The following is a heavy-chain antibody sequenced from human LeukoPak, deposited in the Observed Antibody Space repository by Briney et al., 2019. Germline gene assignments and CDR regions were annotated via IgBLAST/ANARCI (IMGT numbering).Heavy chain of an antibody. CDR1: GFTFSSYW. V-gene: IGHV3-7*01. CDR2: IKQDGSEK. CDR3: ARGSGYDPLYYFDY. J-gene: IGHJ4*02. D-gene: IGHD5-12*01. Sequence: PGGSLRLSCAASGFTFSSYWMSWVRQAPGKGLEWVDNIKQDGSEKYYVDSVKGRFTISRDNAKNSLYLQMNSLRAEDTAVYYCARGSGYDPLYYFDYWGQGTLVTVSS.